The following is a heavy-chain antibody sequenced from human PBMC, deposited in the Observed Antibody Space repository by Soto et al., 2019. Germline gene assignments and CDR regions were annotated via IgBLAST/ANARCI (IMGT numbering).Heavy chain of an antibody. CDR2: ISGSGGST. CDR1: GFTFSSYA. V-gene: IGHV3-23*01. CDR3: AKDKYPGPPNWFDP. J-gene: IGHJ5*02. Sequence: PGGSLRLSCTASGFTFSSYAMSWVRQAPGKGLEWVSAISGSGGSTYYADSVKGRFTISRDNSKNTLYLQMNCLRAEDTAVYYCAKDKYPGPPNWFDPWGQGTLVTVSS.